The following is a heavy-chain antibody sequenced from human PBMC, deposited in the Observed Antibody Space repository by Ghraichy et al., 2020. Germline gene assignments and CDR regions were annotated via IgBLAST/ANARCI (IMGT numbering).Heavy chain of an antibody. V-gene: IGHV4-4*02. CDR3: ATNPYYDILTGYPG. Sequence: SETLSLTCAVSGGSISSSNWWSWVRQPPGKGLEWIGEIYHSGSTNYNPTLKSRVTISVDKSKNQFSLKLSSVTASDTAVYYCATNPYYDILTGYPGWGQGTLVTVSS. D-gene: IGHD3-9*01. CDR1: GGSISSSNW. J-gene: IGHJ4*02. CDR2: IYHSGST.